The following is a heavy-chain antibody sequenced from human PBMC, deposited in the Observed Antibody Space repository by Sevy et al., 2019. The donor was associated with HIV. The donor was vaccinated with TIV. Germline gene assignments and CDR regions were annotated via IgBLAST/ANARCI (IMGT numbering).Heavy chain of an antibody. CDR1: GGTFSGYA. J-gene: IGHJ5*02. CDR2: IIAVSGTT. CDR3: ARDRDRGWFDP. D-gene: IGHD3-16*01. Sequence: ASVKVSCKTSGGTFSGYAISWVRQAPGQGLEWMGGIIAVSGTTNYVEKFQGRLTITADVSTRTVYMELRSLKTEDTAIYYCARDRDRGWFDPWGQGTLVPVSS. V-gene: IGHV1-69*13.